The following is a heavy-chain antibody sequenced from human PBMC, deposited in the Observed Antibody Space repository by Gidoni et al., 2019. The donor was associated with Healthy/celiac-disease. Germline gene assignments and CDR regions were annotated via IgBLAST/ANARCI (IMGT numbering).Heavy chain of an antibody. CDR2: IYYSGST. Sequence: GLEWIGYIYYSGSTYYNPSLKSRVTISVDTSKNQFSLKLSSVTAADTAVYYCARGGYSYGYGLVYWGQGTLVTVSS. J-gene: IGHJ4*02. D-gene: IGHD5-18*01. V-gene: IGHV4-31*02. CDR3: ARGGYSYGYGLVY.